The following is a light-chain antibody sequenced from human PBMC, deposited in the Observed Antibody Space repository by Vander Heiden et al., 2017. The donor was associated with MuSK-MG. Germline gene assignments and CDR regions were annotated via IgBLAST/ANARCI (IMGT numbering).Light chain of an antibody. CDR2: WAS. Sequence: DIVMTQSPDSLAVSLGERATINCKSSQSVLYSSNNKNYLAWYQQKPGQPPKLLIYWASTRESGVPDRFSGSGSGTDFTLTINSLQAEDLAVYYCQQYDSTPHTFGGGTKVEIK. V-gene: IGKV4-1*01. J-gene: IGKJ4*01. CDR1: QSVLYSSNNKNY. CDR3: QQYDSTPHT.